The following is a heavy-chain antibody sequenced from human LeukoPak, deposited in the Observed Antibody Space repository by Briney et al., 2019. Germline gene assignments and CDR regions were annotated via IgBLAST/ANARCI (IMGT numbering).Heavy chain of an antibody. J-gene: IGHJ5*02. CDR2: IYTSGGT. V-gene: IGHV4-4*09. CDR3: ARTTVVNTWFDP. D-gene: IGHD4-23*01. CDR1: GGSISGYY. Sequence: SETLSPTCTVSGGSISGYYWSWIRQPPGKGLEWIGYIYTSGGTNYNPSLKSRVTISVDTSKNQLSLKLSSVTAADTAAYYCARTTVVNTWFDPWGQGTLVTVSS.